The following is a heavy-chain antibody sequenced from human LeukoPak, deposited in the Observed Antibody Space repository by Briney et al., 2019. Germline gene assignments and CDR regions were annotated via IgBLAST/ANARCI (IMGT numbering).Heavy chain of an antibody. CDR3: ASGSGSYRTPYYYMDF. V-gene: IGHV3-53*01. CDR2: IYSGGST. J-gene: IGHJ6*03. CDR1: GFTVSSNY. Sequence: PGGSLRLSCAASGFTVSSNYMSCVRQAPGKGLEWVSVIYSGGSTYYADSVKGRFTISRDNSKNTLYLQMNSLRAEDTAVYYCASGSGSYRTPYYYMDFWGTGTTVTVSS. D-gene: IGHD3-10*01.